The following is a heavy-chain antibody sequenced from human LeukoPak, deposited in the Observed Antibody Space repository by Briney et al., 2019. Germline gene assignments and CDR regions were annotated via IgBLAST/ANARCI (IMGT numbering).Heavy chain of an antibody. CDR3: ARVKTRYYNGMRYYYGVDV. Sequence: SEALSLTCTVSGGSISSSSYYWSWIRQPPGKGLEWIGEINHSGSTNYNPSLKSRVTISVDTSKNQFSLKLSSVTAADTAVYYCARVKTRYYNGMRYYYGVDVWGQGTTVTVSS. CDR2: INHSGST. J-gene: IGHJ6*02. D-gene: IGHD3-9*01. CDR1: GGSISSSSYY. V-gene: IGHV4-39*07.